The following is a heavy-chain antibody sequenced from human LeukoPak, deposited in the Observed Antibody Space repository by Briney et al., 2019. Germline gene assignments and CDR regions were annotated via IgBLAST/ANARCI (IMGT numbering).Heavy chain of an antibody. J-gene: IGHJ3*02. CDR3: ATDKSSGWYISDAFDI. V-gene: IGHV1-24*01. Sequence: GASVKVSCKVSGYTLTELSMHWVRQAPGKGLEWMGGFDPEDGETIYAQKFQGRVTRTEDTSTDTAYMELSSLRSEDTAVYYCATDKSSGWYISDAFDIWGQGTMVTVSS. CDR2: FDPEDGET. CDR1: GYTLTELS. D-gene: IGHD6-19*01.